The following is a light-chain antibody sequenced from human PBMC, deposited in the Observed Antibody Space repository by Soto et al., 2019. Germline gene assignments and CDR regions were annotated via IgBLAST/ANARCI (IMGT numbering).Light chain of an antibody. CDR1: SSDVGAYNY. J-gene: IGLJ1*01. V-gene: IGLV2-14*01. Sequence: ALTQPASVSGSPGQSITISCTGTSSDVGAYNYVSWYQQHPGKAPKLMIYDVSNRPSGVSSRFSGSKSGNTASLTFSGLQAEDEADYYCSSYTTSSIYVFGTGTKVTVL. CDR2: DVS. CDR3: SSYTTSSIYV.